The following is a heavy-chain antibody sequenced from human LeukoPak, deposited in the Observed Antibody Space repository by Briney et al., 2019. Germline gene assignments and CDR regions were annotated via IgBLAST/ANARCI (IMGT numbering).Heavy chain of an antibody. Sequence: GGSLRLSCAASGFTFYNYALSWVRQAPGKGLEWVAAISGDGDSKYYADSVKGRFTFSGDSFKNMLYLQMNSLRAEATALYYWTKGRRPNGSGSPSGYMDVWGKGTTVTVSS. CDR1: GFTFYNYA. V-gene: IGHV3-23*01. CDR2: ISGDGDSK. D-gene: IGHD3-10*01. J-gene: IGHJ6*03. CDR3: TKGRRPNGSGSPSGYMDV.